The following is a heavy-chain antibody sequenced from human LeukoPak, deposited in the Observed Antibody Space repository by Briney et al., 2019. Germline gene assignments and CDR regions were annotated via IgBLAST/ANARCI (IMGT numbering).Heavy chain of an antibody. J-gene: IGHJ5*02. CDR2: INTSGAT. V-gene: IGHV4-61*02. CDR3: ATAILTGSRSNWFDP. CDR1: GGSISSGTYY. Sequence: SQTLSLTCTVSGGSISSGTYYWSWIRQPAGKGLEWIGRINTSGATNYNPSLKSRVTISVDTSKSQFSLKLSSMTAADTAVYYCATAILTGSRSNWFDPWGQGTLVTVSS. D-gene: IGHD3-9*01.